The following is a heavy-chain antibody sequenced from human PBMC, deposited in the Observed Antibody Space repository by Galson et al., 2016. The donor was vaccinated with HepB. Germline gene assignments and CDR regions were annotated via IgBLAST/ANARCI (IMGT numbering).Heavy chain of an antibody. V-gene: IGHV1-3*01. J-gene: IGHJ4*02. CDR1: GYTFTSHA. CDR2: INGDNGNT. CDR3: ARVYYYASGSYRFYFDY. Sequence: SVKVSCKASGYTFTSHALHWVRQAPGQRLEWMGWINGDNGNTKYSQKFQGRVTITRDTTASTAYLELRSLRSEDTAGYYCARVYYYASGSYRFYFDYWGQGTLVTVSS. D-gene: IGHD3-10*01.